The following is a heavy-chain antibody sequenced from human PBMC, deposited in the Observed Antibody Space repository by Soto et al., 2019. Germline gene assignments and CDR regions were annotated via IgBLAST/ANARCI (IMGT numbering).Heavy chain of an antibody. D-gene: IGHD3-9*01. J-gene: IGHJ5*02. Sequence: ASAKASCNASGYTFTSYGISLVRQAPGQSREGRGWISAYNGNTNYAQMLQGRVTMTTDTSTSTAYMELRRLRSDDTAVYYCARGRGPVLRYFDRLYLFDPWGKGTLVTVSS. CDR2: ISAYNGNT. CDR1: GYTFTSYG. CDR3: ARGRGPVLRYFDRLYLFDP. V-gene: IGHV1-18*01.